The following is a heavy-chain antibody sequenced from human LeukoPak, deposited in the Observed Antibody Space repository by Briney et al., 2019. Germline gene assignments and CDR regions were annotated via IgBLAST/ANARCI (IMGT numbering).Heavy chain of an antibody. CDR1: GGSLSRHY. CDR2: IYYSGST. V-gene: IGHV4-59*11. J-gene: IGHJ4*02. CDR3: AISMSTVVTPPVWFVY. D-gene: IGHD4-23*01. Sequence: PSETLSLTCTVSGGSLSRHYWSLIRQPPGKGLEWIGYIYYSGSTNYNPSLKSRVTISVDTSKNQFSLKLSSVPAADTAVYYCAISMSTVVTPPVWFVYWGQGTLVTVSS.